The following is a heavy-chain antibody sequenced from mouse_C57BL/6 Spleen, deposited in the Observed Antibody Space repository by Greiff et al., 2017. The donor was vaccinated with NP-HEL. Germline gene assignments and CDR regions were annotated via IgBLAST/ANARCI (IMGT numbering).Heavy chain of an antibody. J-gene: IGHJ3*01. Sequence: QVQLQQPGAELVKPGASVKLSCKASGYTFTSYWMHWVKQRPGQGLEWIGMIHPNSGSTNYNEKFKSKATLTVDKSSSTAYMQLSSLTSEDSAVYYGARGGYDGAWFAYWGQGTLVTVSA. CDR1: GYTFTSYW. CDR2: IHPNSGST. CDR3: ARGGYDGAWFAY. V-gene: IGHV1-64*01. D-gene: IGHD2-2*01.